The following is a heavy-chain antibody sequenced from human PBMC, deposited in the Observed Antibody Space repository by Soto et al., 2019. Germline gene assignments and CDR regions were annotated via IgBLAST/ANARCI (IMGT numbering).Heavy chain of an antibody. CDR2: ISGSGGST. V-gene: IGHV3-23*01. CDR1: GFTFSSYA. CDR3: AKIYYGSGSYYPFDY. Sequence: PGGSLRLSCAASGFTFSSYAMSWVRQAPGKGLEWVSAISGSGGSTYYADSVKGRFTISRDNSKNTLYLQMNSLRAEDTAVYYCAKIYYGSGSYYPFDYWGQGTLVTVSS. D-gene: IGHD3-10*01. J-gene: IGHJ4*02.